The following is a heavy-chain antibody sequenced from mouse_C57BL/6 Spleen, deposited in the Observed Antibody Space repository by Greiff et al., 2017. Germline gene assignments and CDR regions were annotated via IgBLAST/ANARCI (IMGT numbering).Heavy chain of an antibody. Sequence: QVQLQQSGPELVKPWASVKISCKASGYTFTDYYINWVKQRPGQGLEWIGWIFPGSGSTYSNEKFKGKATLTVDKSSSTAYMLLSSLTSEDSAVYFWARGWSNAFAWFAYWGQGTLVTVSA. J-gene: IGHJ3*01. CDR1: GYTFTDYY. CDR2: IFPGSGST. V-gene: IGHV1-75*01. CDR3: ARGWSNAFAWFAY. D-gene: IGHD2-5*01.